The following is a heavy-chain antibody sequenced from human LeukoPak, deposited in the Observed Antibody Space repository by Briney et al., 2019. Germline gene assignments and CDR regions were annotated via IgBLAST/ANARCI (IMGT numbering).Heavy chain of an antibody. CDR3: VHPTGEGWFYFPY. J-gene: IGHJ4*02. V-gene: IGHV3-23*01. CDR1: GFTVTNFA. D-gene: IGHD7-27*01. Sequence: PGGSLRLSCAASGFTVTNFAIAWVRQAPGKGLEWVAAIGGDADGTTYPDRVRGRFFLSRDSSKNTLYLQMNVLTVEDTAVYHCVHPTGEGWFYFPYWGQGTPVTGSS. CDR2: IGGDADGT.